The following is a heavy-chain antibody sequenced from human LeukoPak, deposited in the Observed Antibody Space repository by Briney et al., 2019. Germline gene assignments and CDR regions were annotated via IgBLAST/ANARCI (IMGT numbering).Heavy chain of an antibody. D-gene: IGHD1-1*01. Sequence: PGGSLRLSCAASGFTFSSYAMSWVRQAPGKGLEWVSAISGSGGSTYYADSVKGRFTISRDNSKNTLYLQMNSLRAEDTAVYYCAKTLARSTRTGLDYWGQGTLVTVSS. J-gene: IGHJ4*02. CDR2: ISGSGGST. V-gene: IGHV3-23*01. CDR1: GFTFSSYA. CDR3: AKTLARSTRTGLDY.